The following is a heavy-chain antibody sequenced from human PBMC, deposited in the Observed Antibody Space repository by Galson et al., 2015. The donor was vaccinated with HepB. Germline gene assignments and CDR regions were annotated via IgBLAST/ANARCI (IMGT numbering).Heavy chain of an antibody. CDR1: GYTFSNFA. Sequence: SLRLSCAGSGYTFSNFAVNWVRQAPGKGLEWVAIMSGDGSNTFYNESVKGRFTVSRDNSKNTLFLRMNSLRAEDTAVYYCTKGLWLGTYGMDVWGQGTTVIVSS. CDR2: MSGDGSNT. J-gene: IGHJ6*02. D-gene: IGHD6-19*01. CDR3: TKGLWLGTYGMDV. V-gene: IGHV3-33*06.